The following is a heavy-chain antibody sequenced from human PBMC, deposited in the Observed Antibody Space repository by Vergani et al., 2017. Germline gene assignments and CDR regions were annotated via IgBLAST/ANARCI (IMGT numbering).Heavy chain of an antibody. CDR3: AREGLGSAGMRTHRMDAFD. CDR2: ISWNSGSI. CDR1: GFTFSSYA. J-gene: IGHJ3*01. D-gene: IGHD2-15*01. Sequence: EVQLLESGGGLVQPGGSLRLSCAASGFTFSSYAMHWVRQAPGKGLEWVSGISWNSGSIGYADSVKGRFTITRDNAKNSLKLQMNSLRAEDPALYYCAREGLGSAGMRTHRMDAFD. V-gene: IGHV3-9*01.